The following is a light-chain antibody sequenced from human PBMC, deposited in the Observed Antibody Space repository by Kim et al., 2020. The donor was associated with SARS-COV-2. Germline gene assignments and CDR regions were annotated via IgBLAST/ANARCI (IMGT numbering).Light chain of an antibody. CDR1: SSNLGDNF. J-gene: IGLJ3*02. Sequence: GKTVTSSCAGSSSNLGDNFVSWFQKLPGTAPKLLIYDNDKRPSGIPDRFSGSKSATSATLGITGLQTGDEADYYCATWDNSLSGVVFAGGTQLTVL. CDR3: ATWDNSLSGVV. CDR2: DND. V-gene: IGLV1-51*01.